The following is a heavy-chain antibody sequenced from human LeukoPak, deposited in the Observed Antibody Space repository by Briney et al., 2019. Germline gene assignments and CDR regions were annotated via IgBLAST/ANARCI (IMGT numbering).Heavy chain of an antibody. Sequence: SETLSLTCTVSGGSISSGGYYWSWIRQHPGKGLEWIGYIYYSGSTYYNPSLKSRVTISVDTSKNQFSLKLSSVTAADTAVYYCARGSGASYFGMIDPADYWGQGTLATVSS. V-gene: IGHV4-31*03. CDR2: IYYSGST. CDR3: ARGSGASYFGMIDPADY. J-gene: IGHJ4*02. D-gene: IGHD3-22*01. CDR1: GGSISSGGYY.